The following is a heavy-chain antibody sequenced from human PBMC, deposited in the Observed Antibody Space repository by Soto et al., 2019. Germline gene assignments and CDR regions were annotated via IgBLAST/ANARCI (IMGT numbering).Heavy chain of an antibody. J-gene: IGHJ4*02. V-gene: IGHV3-30-3*01. CDR2: ISYDGSNK. Sequence: ESGGGVVQPGRSLRLSCVASGFTFSSYAMHWVRQAPGKGPEWVAVISYDGSNKYYADSVKGRFTISRDNSKNTLYLQMNSLRAEDTAVYYCARVSTHYGDLCFDYWGQGTLVTVSS. CDR3: ARVSTHYGDLCFDY. CDR1: GFTFSSYA. D-gene: IGHD4-17*01.